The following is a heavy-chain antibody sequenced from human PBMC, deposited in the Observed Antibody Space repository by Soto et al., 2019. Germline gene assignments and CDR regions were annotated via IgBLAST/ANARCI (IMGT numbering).Heavy chain of an antibody. CDR2: IYPGDSDT. D-gene: IGHD3-3*01. Sequence: GESLKISCKGSGYSFISYWIGWVRQMPGKGLEWMGIIYPGDSDTRYSPSFQGQVTTSADKSISTAYLQWSSLKASDTAMYYCARQLRFLDRYYYYGMDVWGQGTTVTVSS. CDR1: GYSFISYW. CDR3: ARQLRFLDRYYYYGMDV. J-gene: IGHJ6*02. V-gene: IGHV5-51*01.